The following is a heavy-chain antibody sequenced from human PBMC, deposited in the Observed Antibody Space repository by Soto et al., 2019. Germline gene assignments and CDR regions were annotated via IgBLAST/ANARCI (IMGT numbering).Heavy chain of an antibody. CDR1: GDSISSSSYY. CDR3: ATTMYSSGWYSDAFDY. V-gene: IGHV4-39*01. CDR2: IYYSGST. Sequence: PSETLSLTCTVSGDSISSSSYYCGWIRQPPAKGLEWIGNIYYSGSTYYNPSLKSRVTISVDTSKTQFSLRLSSVTDADTAVYYCATTMYSSGWYSDAFDYWGQGTLVNVSS. D-gene: IGHD6-19*01. J-gene: IGHJ4*02.